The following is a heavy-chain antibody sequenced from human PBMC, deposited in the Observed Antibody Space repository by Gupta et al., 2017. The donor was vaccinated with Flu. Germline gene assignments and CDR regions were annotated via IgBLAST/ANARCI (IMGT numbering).Heavy chain of an antibody. V-gene: IGHV3-7*01. CDR1: GFTFRSYW. CDR2: IAADGSVK. Sequence: EEQLVESGGGLVHPGGSLRLSCAVSGFTFRSYWMDWVRQAPGKGLEWVANIAADGSVKNYADSVKGRFTISRDDAKDSLYLQMNSLRVEDTALYYCARNRGWQQFDFWGQGALVTVSS. J-gene: IGHJ5*01. CDR3: ARNRGWQQFDF. D-gene: IGHD3-10*01.